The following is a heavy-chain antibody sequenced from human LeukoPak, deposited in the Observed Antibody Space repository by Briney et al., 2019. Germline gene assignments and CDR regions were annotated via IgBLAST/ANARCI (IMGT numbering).Heavy chain of an antibody. J-gene: IGHJ4*02. D-gene: IGHD3-22*01. Sequence: ASVKVSCKASGGTFSSYAISWVRQAPGQGLEWMGRIIPIFGIANYAQKFQGRVTITADKSTSTAYMELSSLRSEDTAAYYCARSYDSSGYYSPYFDYWGQGTLVTVSS. CDR2: IIPIFGIA. CDR1: GGTFSSYA. V-gene: IGHV1-69*04. CDR3: ARSYDSSGYYSPYFDY.